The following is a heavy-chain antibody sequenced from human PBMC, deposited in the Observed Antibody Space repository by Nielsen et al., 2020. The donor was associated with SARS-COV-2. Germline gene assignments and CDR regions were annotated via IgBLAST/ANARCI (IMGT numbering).Heavy chain of an antibody. Sequence: GESLKISCAASGFTFSDYYMSWIRQAPGKGLEWVSYISSSSSYTNYADSVKGRFTISRDNAKNSLYLQMNSLRAEDTAVYYCARDMSHDFWSGYPRGDAFDIWGQGTMVTVSS. V-gene: IGHV3-11*05. CDR1: GFTFSDYY. D-gene: IGHD3-3*01. CDR3: ARDMSHDFWSGYPRGDAFDI. J-gene: IGHJ3*02. CDR2: ISSSSSYT.